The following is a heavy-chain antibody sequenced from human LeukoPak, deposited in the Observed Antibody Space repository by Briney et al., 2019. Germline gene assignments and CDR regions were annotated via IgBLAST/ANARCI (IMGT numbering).Heavy chain of an antibody. D-gene: IGHD5-12*01. V-gene: IGHV3-23*01. CDR3: AVRRSYDYFG. CDR1: GFTFSSYG. Sequence: GGSLRLSCAASGFTFSSYGMSWVRQAPGKGLEWVSAISGSGGSTYYADSVKGRFTISRDNSKNTLYLQMNSLRAEDTAVYYCAVRRSYDYFGWGQGTLVTVSS. CDR2: ISGSGGST. J-gene: IGHJ4*02.